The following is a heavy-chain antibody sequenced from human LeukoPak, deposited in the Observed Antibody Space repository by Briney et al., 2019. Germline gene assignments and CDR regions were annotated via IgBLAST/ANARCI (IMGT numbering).Heavy chain of an antibody. J-gene: IGHJ4*02. CDR3: ARGPRNWNDPYYFDY. CDR1: GGSISSYY. V-gene: IGHV4-59*01. CDR2: IYYSGST. D-gene: IGHD1-1*01. Sequence: KPSETLSLTCAVSGGSISSYYWIWIRQPPGKGLEWIGYIYYSGSTNYNPSLKSRVTISVDKSKNQFSLKLSSVTAADTAVYYCARGPRNWNDPYYFDYWGQGTLVTVSS.